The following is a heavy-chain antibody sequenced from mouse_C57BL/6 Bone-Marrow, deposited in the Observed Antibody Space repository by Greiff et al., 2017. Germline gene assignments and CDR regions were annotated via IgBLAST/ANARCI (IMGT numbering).Heavy chain of an antibody. Sequence: QVQLQQSGAELARPGASVKLSCKASGYTFTSYGISWVKQRTGQGLEWIGEIYPRSGNTYYNEKFKGKATLTADKSSSTVYMELRSLTSEDSAVYFCALWLRRAWFAYWGQGTLVTVSA. CDR3: ALWLRRAWFAY. CDR2: IYPRSGNT. CDR1: GYTFTSYG. D-gene: IGHD2-2*01. J-gene: IGHJ3*01. V-gene: IGHV1-81*01.